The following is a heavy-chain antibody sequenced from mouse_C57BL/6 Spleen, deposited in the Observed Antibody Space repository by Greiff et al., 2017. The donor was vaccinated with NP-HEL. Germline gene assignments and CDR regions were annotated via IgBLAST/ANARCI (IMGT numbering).Heavy chain of an antibody. CDR2: ILPGSGST. J-gene: IGHJ2*01. V-gene: IGHV1-9*01. CDR1: GYTFTGYW. CDR3: ARRGIYYYGSMDYFDY. D-gene: IGHD1-1*01. Sequence: VQLQQSGAELMKPGASVKLSCKATGYTFTGYWIEWVKQRPGHGLEWIGEILPGSGSTNYNEKFKGKATFTADTSSNTAYMQLSSLTTEDSAIYYCARRGIYYYGSMDYFDYWGQGTTLTVSS.